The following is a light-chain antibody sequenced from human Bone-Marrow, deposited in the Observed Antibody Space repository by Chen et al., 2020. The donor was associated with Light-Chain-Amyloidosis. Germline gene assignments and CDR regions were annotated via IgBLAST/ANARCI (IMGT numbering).Light chain of an antibody. CDR2: GAT. J-gene: IGKJ5*01. Sequence: ESVLTQSPGTQSVSPGERVTLSCSASQSISSSFLAWYQQKPGQAPRLLIFGATSRATGIPDRFSGSGSGTDFTLTINRLEPEDFAVYYCQQYGSSITFGQGTRLDIK. V-gene: IGKV3-20*01. CDR1: QSISSSF. CDR3: QQYGSSIT.